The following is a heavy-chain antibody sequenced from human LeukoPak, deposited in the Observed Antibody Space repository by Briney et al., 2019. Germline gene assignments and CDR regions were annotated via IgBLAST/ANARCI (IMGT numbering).Heavy chain of an antibody. CDR1: GGSINSSSYY. V-gene: IGHV4-39*01. CDR3: ATHGGDASGSSNFDH. Sequence: PSETLSLTCTVSGGSINSSSYYWGWIRQPPGKGLKWIGSIYYSGSTYNNPSLQSRVTLSVDTSKNQFSLKLNSVTAADTGVYYCATHGGDASGSSNFDHWDQGTLVTVSS. CDR2: IYYSGST. D-gene: IGHD3-10*01. J-gene: IGHJ4*02.